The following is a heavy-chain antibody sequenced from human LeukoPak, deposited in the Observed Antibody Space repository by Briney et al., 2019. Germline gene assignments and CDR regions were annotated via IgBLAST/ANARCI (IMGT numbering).Heavy chain of an antibody. V-gene: IGHV1-69*13. Sequence: SVKVSXKASGGTFSSYAISWVRQAPGQGLEWMGGIIPIFGTANYAQKFQGRVTITADESTSTAYMELSSLRSEDTAVYYCARDCSGGSCYFDYWGQGTLVTVSS. CDR1: GGTFSSYA. CDR3: ARDCSGGSCYFDY. CDR2: IIPIFGTA. D-gene: IGHD2-15*01. J-gene: IGHJ4*02.